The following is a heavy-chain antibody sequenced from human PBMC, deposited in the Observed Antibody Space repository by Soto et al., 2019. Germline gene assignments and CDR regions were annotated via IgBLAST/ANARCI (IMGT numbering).Heavy chain of an antibody. V-gene: IGHV3-21*02. CDR2: ITTSSSRNI. J-gene: IGHJ6*02. D-gene: IGHD3-3*01. Sequence: EVQLVESAGGLVKPGGSLRLSCSASGFPFSSYTMYWVRQAPGKGLEWVSSITTSSSRNIFYADSLKGRFTISRDNANNILYLQMNNLRVEDTAVYYCARDDPIFGAIPRMDIWGQGTTVTVSS. CDR3: ARDDPIFGAIPRMDI. CDR1: GFPFSSYT.